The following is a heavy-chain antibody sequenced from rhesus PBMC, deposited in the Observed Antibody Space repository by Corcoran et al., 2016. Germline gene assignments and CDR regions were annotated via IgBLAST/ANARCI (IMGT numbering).Heavy chain of an antibody. CDR3: ARSYSGSYYVDY. D-gene: IGHD3-16*01. CDR2: IYGSGSST. CDR1: GGSISDDYY. Sequence: QVQLQESGPGLVKPSETLSLTCAVSGGSISDDYYWSWIRQPPGKGLEWIGYIYGSGSSTNYNPSLKSRVTLSVDTSKNQLSLKLSSVTTADTAVYYCARSYSGSYYVDYWGQGVLVTVSS. V-gene: IGHV4S11*01. J-gene: IGHJ4*01.